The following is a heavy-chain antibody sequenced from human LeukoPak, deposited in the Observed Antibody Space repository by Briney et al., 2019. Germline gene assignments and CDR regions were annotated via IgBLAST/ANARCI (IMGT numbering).Heavy chain of an antibody. CDR3: ARGDFGTIFGVVPRYYFDY. D-gene: IGHD3-3*01. Sequence: ASETLSLTCAVSGGSFSGFRWHWIRQPPGKGPEWIGEINHSGGTTYNPSLKSRVTISVDTSKNQFSLKLSSVTAADTAVYYCARGDFGTIFGVVPRYYFDYWGQGTLVTVSS. J-gene: IGHJ4*02. V-gene: IGHV4-34*01. CDR2: INHSGGT. CDR1: GGSFSGFR.